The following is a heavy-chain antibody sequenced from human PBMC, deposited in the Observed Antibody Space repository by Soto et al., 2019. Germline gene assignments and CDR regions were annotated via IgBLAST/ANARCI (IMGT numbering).Heavy chain of an antibody. CDR2: ISGSGGST. J-gene: IGHJ5*02. V-gene: IGHV3-23*01. D-gene: IGHD3-9*01. CDR3: AKDGQPIPYLTGYYRLGWFDP. CDR1: GFTFSSYA. Sequence: EVQLLESGGGLVQPGGSLRLSCAASGFTFSSYAMSWVRQAPGKGLEWVSGISGSGGSTYYADSVKGQVTISRDNSRNTLYLQMNGLRAEDTAVYYCAKDGQPIPYLTGYYRLGWFDPWGPETLVTVSS.